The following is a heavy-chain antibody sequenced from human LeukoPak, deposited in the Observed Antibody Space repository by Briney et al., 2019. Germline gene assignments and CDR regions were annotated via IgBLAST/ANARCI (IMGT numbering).Heavy chain of an antibody. V-gene: IGHV3-53*01. D-gene: IGHD2-15*01. CDR3: ARGIPPAADCSGGSCSTYYFDY. Sequence: GGSLRLSCAASGFTVSSNYMSWVRQAPGKGLEWVSVIYSGGSTYYADSVKGRFTISRDNSKNTLYLQMNSLRAEDTAVYYCARGIPPAADCSGGSCSTYYFDYWGQGTLVTVSS. CDR1: GFTVSSNY. CDR2: IYSGGST. J-gene: IGHJ4*02.